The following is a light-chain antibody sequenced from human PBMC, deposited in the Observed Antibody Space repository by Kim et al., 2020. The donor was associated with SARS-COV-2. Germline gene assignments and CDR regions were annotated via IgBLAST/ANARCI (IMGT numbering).Light chain of an antibody. V-gene: IGLV2-8*01. CDR2: EVS. J-gene: IGLJ1*01. CDR1: SSDVGGYNY. CDR3: SSYAGSNNYV. Sequence: LTQPPSASGSPGQSVTISCTGTSSDVGGYNYVSWYQQHPGKAPKLMIYEVSKRPSGVPDRFSGSKSGNTASLTVSGLQAEDEADYYCSSYAGSNNYVFGTGTKVTVL.